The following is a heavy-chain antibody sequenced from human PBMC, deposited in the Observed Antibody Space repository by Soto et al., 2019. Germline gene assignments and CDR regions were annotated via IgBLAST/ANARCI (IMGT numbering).Heavy chain of an antibody. J-gene: IGHJ5*02. V-gene: IGHV3-74*01. CDR1: GFTFSSYW. Sequence: GGSLRLSCAASGFTFSSYWMHWVRQAPGKGLVWVSRINSDGSSTSYADSVKGRFTISRDNAKNTLYLQMNSLRAEDTAVYYCARAEEYSGYDEAWGQGTLVTVSS. D-gene: IGHD5-12*01. CDR2: INSDGSST. CDR3: ARAEEYSGYDEA.